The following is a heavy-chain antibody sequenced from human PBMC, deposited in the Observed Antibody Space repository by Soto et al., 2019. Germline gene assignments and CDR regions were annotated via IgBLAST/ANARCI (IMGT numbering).Heavy chain of an antibody. CDR1: GFTFTSSA. J-gene: IGHJ4*02. Sequence: ASVKVSCKASGFTFTSSAVQWVRQARGQRLEWIGWIVVGSGNTNYAKKFQERVTITRDMSTSTAYMERSSLRSEDTAVYYCAAVQGSETYYYDSSGYYYPNFDYWGQGTLVTVSS. D-gene: IGHD3-22*01. CDR3: AAVQGSETYYYDSSGYYYPNFDY. V-gene: IGHV1-58*01. CDR2: IVVGSGNT.